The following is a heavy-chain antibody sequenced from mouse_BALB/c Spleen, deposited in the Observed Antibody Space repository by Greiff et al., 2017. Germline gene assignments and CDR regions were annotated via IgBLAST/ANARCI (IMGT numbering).Heavy chain of an antibody. CDR3: ARSSNWDEDLSFAY. CDR2: INPGSGGT. J-gene: IGHJ3*01. CDR1: GYAFTNYL. V-gene: IGHV1-54*01. Sequence: QVQLQQSGAELVRPGTSVKVSCKASGYAFTNYLIEWVKQRPGQGLEWIGVINPGSGGTNYNEKFKGKATLTADKSSSTAYMQLSSLTSDDSAVYFCARSSNWDEDLSFAYWGQGTLVTVSA. D-gene: IGHD4-1*01.